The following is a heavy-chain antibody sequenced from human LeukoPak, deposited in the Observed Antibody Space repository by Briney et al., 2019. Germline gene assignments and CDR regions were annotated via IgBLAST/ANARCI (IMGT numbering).Heavy chain of an antibody. J-gene: IGHJ4*02. CDR2: INAGNGNT. Sequence: ASVKVSCKASGYTFTTYAMHWVRQAPGQRLEWMGWINAGNGNTKYSQKFQSRVTITRDTSASTAYMDLSSLRSEDTAVYYCARESQEGAFDYWGQGTLVTVSS. V-gene: IGHV1-3*01. CDR1: GYTFTTYA. CDR3: ARESQEGAFDY.